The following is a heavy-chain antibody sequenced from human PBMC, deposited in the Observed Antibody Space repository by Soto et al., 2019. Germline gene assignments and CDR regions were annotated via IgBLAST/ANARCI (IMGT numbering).Heavy chain of an antibody. V-gene: IGHV3-23*01. D-gene: IGHD6-13*01. CDR3: AKDQGSSWYEIDY. CDR1: GFPFSSYA. CDR2: ISGSGGST. Sequence: PGGSLRLSCAASGFPFSSYAMSWVRQAPGKGLEWVSTISGSGGSTYYADSVKGRFTISRDNSKNTLYLQMNSLRAEDTAVYYCAKDQGSSWYEIDYWGQGTLVTVSS. J-gene: IGHJ4*02.